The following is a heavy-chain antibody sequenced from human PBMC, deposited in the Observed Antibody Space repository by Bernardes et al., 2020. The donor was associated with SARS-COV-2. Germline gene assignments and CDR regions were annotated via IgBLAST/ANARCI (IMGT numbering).Heavy chain of an antibody. CDR1: GFIFSTYW. D-gene: IGHD3-10*01. J-gene: IGHJ5*02. CDR3: ARDIATTGSWFDP. Sequence: GGSLRLSCAGSGFIFSTYWMSWVRQAPGKGLEWVASIKHDGSEKYYVDSVKGRFTVSRDTARSSIYMQMNNLRVEDTAVYYCARDIATTGSWFDPWGQGTLVTVSS. CDR2: IKHDGSEK. V-gene: IGHV3-7*03.